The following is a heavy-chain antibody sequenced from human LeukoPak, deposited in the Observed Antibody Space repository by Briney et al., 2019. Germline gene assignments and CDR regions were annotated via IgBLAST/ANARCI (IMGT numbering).Heavy chain of an antibody. CDR2: IYYSGST. CDR1: GGSISSYY. J-gene: IGHJ6*03. V-gene: IGHV4-59*01. D-gene: IGHD4-11*01. CDR3: ARAVTVTNSDYYYYYYMDV. Sequence: SETLSLTCTVSGGSISSYYWSWIRQPPGKGLEWIGYIYYSGSTNYNPSLKSRVTISVDTSKNQFSLKLSSVTAADTAVYYCARAVTVTNSDYYYYYYMDVWGKGTTVTVSS.